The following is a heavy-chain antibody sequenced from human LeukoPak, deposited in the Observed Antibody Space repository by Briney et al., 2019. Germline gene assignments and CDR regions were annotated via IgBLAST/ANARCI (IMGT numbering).Heavy chain of an antibody. D-gene: IGHD3-16*01. V-gene: IGHV4-4*02. CDR1: GGSISSSNW. Sequence: PSETLSLTCAVSGGSISSSNWWSWVRQPPGKGLEWIGEIYHSGSTNYNPSLKSRVTISVDKSKNQFSLKLSSVTAADTAVYYCARIQRGSPPGGVFQHWGQGTLVTVSS. CDR3: ARIQRGSPPGGVFQH. CDR2: IYHSGST. J-gene: IGHJ1*01.